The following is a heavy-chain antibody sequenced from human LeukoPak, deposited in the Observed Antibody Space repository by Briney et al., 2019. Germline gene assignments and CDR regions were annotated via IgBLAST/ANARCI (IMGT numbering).Heavy chain of an antibody. D-gene: IGHD3-16*01. Sequence: PGGSLRLSCAASGFTFSSYAMHWVRQAPGKGLEWVAVISYDGSNKYYADSVKGRFTISRDNAKNSLYLQMNSLRAEDTAVYYCARGGESDTTDSWGQGALVTVSS. CDR3: ARGGESDTTDS. V-gene: IGHV3-30-3*01. CDR1: GFTFSSYA. CDR2: ISYDGSNK. J-gene: IGHJ4*02.